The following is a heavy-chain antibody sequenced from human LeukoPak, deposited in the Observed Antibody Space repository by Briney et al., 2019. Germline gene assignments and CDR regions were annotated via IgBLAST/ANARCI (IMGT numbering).Heavy chain of an antibody. D-gene: IGHD3-9*01. J-gene: IGHJ4*02. Sequence: PSETLSLTCTVSGGSISSGSYYWSWIRQPAGKGLEWIGRIYTSGSTNYNPSLKSRVTMSVDTSKNQFSLKLSSVTAADTAVYYCAREYFDWSPFDYWGQGTLVTVSS. CDR2: IYTSGST. CDR1: GGSISSGSYY. CDR3: AREYFDWSPFDY. V-gene: IGHV4-61*02.